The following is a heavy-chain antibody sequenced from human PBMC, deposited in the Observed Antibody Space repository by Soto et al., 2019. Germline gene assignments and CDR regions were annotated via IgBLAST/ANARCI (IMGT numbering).Heavy chain of an antibody. CDR1: GGYISSYY. V-gene: IGHV4-59*01. Sequence: QVQLQESGPGLVKPSETLSLTCTVSGGYISSYYWSWIRQPTGKGLEWIGYIYYSGSTNYTPSLKSRVTISVDTSKNQFSLKLSCVTAADTAVYYCANFNWYFDLWGRGTLVTVSS. CDR2: IYYSGST. CDR3: ANFNWYFDL. J-gene: IGHJ2*01.